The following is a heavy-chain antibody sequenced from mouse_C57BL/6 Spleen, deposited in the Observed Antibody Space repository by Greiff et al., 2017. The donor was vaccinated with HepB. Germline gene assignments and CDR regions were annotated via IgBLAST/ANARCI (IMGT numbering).Heavy chain of an antibody. J-gene: IGHJ4*01. D-gene: IGHD2-4*01. CDR2: IHPNSGST. CDR1: GYTFTSYW. Sequence: QVQLQQPGAELVKPGASVKLSCKASGYTFTSYWMHWVKQRPGQGLEWIGMIHPNSGSTNYNEKFKSKATLTVDKSSSTAYMQLSSLTSEDSAVYYCARRSLYDYPYAMDYWGQGTSVTVSS. V-gene: IGHV1-64*01. CDR3: ARRSLYDYPYAMDY.